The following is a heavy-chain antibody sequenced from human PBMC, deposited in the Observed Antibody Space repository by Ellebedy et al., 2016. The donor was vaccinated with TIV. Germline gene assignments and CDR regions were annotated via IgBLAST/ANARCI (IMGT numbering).Heavy chain of an antibody. CDR2: IFINGTT. V-gene: IGHV3-66*01. CDR1: ELTVSSEY. CDR3: AKETFNDVDLKLWGIFDM. Sequence: LSLTCAASELTVSSEYMSWVRQAPGKGLEWVSVIFINGTTYYADSVKGRFTISRDSSKNTLYIQMNSLRAEDTALYYCAKETFNDVDLKLWGIFDMWGQGTMVTVSS. D-gene: IGHD3-10*01. J-gene: IGHJ3*02.